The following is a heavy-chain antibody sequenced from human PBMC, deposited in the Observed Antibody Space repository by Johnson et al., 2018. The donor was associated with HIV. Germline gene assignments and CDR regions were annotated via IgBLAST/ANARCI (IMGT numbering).Heavy chain of an antibody. V-gene: IGHV3-30*18. D-gene: IGHD2-21*01. J-gene: IGHJ3*02. CDR2: ISYDGSNK. Sequence: QVQLVESGGGVVQPGRSLRLSCAASGFTFSSYGIHWVRQVPGKGLEWVAVISYDGSNKYYAGSVKGRFTVSRDNSKNTLYLQMNSLRAEDTAGYYCAKSDVVVIPEGAFDIWGQGTMVTVSS. CDR3: AKSDVVVIPEGAFDI. CDR1: GFTFSSYG.